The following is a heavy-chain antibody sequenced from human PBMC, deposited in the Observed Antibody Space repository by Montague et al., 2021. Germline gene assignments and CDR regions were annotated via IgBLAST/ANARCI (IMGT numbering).Heavy chain of an antibody. V-gene: IGHV4-39*01. Sequence: SETLSLTCTVSGGSISSSSYYWGWICQPPGKGLEWIGSIYYSGSTYYNPSLKSRVTISVDTSKNQYSLKLSSVTAADTAVYYCASLTLRPFEPWGQGTLVTVSS. J-gene: IGHJ5*02. D-gene: IGHD2-15*01. CDR2: IYYSGST. CDR3: ASLTLRPFEP. CDR1: GGSISSSSYY.